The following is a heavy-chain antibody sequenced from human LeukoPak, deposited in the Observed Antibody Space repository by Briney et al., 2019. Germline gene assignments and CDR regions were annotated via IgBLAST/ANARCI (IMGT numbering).Heavy chain of an antibody. CDR1: GGTFSSFA. D-gene: IGHD1-1*01. V-gene: IGHV1-69*06. Sequence: ASVKVSCKPSGGTFSSFAISWVRQAPGQGLGWMGGIIPIFGTANYAQKFQGRVTITADKSTSTAYMELSSLRCEDTAVYYCASLTTGTTDYYYYMDVWGKGTTVTVSS. CDR3: ASLTTGTTDYYYYMDV. J-gene: IGHJ6*03. CDR2: IIPIFGTA.